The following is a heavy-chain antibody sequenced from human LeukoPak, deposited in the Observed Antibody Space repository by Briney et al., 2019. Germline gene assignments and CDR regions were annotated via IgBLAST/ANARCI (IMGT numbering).Heavy chain of an antibody. D-gene: IGHD5-18*01. J-gene: IGHJ4*02. V-gene: IGHV4-59*01. CDR2: IYYSGST. CDR1: GGSISSYY. Sequence: SETLSLTCTVSGGSISSYYWSWIRQPPGKGLEWIGYIYYSGSTNYNPSLKSRVTISVDTSKNQFSLKLSSVTAADTAVYYCARTLVGYSYEYYFDYWGQGTLVTVSS. CDR3: ARTLVGYSYEYYFDY.